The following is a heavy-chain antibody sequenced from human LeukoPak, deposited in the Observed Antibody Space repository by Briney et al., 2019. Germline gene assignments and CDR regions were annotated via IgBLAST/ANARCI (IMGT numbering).Heavy chain of an antibody. V-gene: IGHV4-34*01. D-gene: IGHD3-22*01. Sequence: PSETLSLTCAVYGGSFSGYYWSWIRQPPGKGLEWIGEINHSGSTNYNPSLKGRVTISVDTSKNQFSLKLSSVTAADTAVYYCARAPKYYYDSSFDYWGQGTLVTVSS. J-gene: IGHJ4*02. CDR3: ARAPKYYYDSSFDY. CDR1: GGSFSGYY. CDR2: INHSGST.